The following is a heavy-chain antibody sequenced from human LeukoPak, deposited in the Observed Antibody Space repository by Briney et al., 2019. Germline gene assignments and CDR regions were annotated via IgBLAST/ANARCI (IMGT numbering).Heavy chain of an antibody. CDR3: TRSSDSSGWYAGIDAFDI. D-gene: IGHD6-19*01. V-gene: IGHV3-73*01. Sequence: PGGSLRLSCAASGFTFSGSAMHWLRQASGKGLEWVGRISSSGNTYATAYAATVKGRFTISRDDPKISAHLEMNSLKTEDRAVLYCTRSSDSSGWYAGIDAFDIWGQGTMVTVSS. CDR1: GFTFSGSA. J-gene: IGHJ3*02. CDR2: ISSSGNTYAT.